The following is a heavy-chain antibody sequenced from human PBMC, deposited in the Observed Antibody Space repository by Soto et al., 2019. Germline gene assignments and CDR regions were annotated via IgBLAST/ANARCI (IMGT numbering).Heavy chain of an antibody. CDR3: ARDSSSWPEYYFDY. Sequence: SETLSLTGTVSGGSISSVDYDWSWIRQPPGKGLEWIGYIYYSGSTYYNPSLKSRVTISVDTSKNQFSLKLSSVTAADTAVYYCARDSSSWPEYYFDYWGQGTLVTVSS. V-gene: IGHV4-30-4*01. CDR2: IYYSGST. CDR1: GGSISSVDYD. J-gene: IGHJ4*02. D-gene: IGHD6-13*01.